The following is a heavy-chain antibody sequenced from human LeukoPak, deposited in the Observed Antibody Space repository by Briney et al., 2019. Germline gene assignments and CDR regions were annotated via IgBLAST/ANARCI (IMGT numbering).Heavy chain of an antibody. J-gene: IGHJ5*02. D-gene: IGHD2-2*01. CDR2: ISYTGST. CDR3: ASGGYCSSSSCYPNWFDP. Sequence: PSETLSLTCTVSGGSITSYYWSWIRQPPGKGLEWIGYISYTGSTNYNPSLKSRVTVSLDTSKNQFSLKLSSVTAADTAVYYCASGGYCSSSSCYPNWFDPWGQGTLVTVSS. V-gene: IGHV4-59*01. CDR1: GGSITSYY.